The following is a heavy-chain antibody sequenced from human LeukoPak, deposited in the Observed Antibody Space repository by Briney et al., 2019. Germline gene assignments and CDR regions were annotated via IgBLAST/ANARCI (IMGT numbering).Heavy chain of an antibody. CDR3: ATMEPTLNDY. Sequence: SETLSLTRTVSGGSISSSSYYWGWIRQPPGKGLEWIGSIYYSGSTYYNPSLKSRVTISVDASKNQFSLRLSSVTAADTAVYYCATMEPTLNDYWGQGTLVTVSS. D-gene: IGHD1-26*01. CDR1: GGSISSSSYY. CDR2: IYYSGST. V-gene: IGHV4-39*01. J-gene: IGHJ4*02.